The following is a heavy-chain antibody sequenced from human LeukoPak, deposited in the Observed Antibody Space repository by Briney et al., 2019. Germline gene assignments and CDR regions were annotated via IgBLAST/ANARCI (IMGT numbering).Heavy chain of an antibody. CDR2: IKQDGSEK. Sequence: QPGGSLRLSCAASGFTFSSYWMSWVRQSPVKGLEWVANIKQDGSEKDYVDSVKGRFTISRDNAKNSLYLQMNSLRVEDTAVYYCGRHGGAFEMWGQGTMVTVSS. J-gene: IGHJ3*02. V-gene: IGHV3-7*01. CDR1: GFTFSSYW. CDR3: GRHGGAFEM.